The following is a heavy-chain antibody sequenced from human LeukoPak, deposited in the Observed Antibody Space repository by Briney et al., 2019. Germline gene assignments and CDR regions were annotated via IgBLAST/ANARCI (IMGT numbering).Heavy chain of an antibody. Sequence: SEPLSLTCTVSGVCFTCYYWSWIRQPPGKGLEWIGYIFHTGSTNYNPSLKSRVTISVDTSRNQFSLKLNSVTAADTAVYYCARGNGYNLYWGQGTLVTVSS. J-gene: IGHJ4*02. V-gene: IGHV4-59*01. CDR1: GVCFTCYY. D-gene: IGHD5-24*01. CDR2: IFHTGST. CDR3: ARGNGYNLY.